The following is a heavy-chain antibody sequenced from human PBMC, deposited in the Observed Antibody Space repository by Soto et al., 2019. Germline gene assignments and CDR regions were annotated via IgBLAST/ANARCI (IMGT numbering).Heavy chain of an antibody. CDR3: ARDRRGYYGSGSSPEAFDY. D-gene: IGHD3-10*01. J-gene: IGHJ4*02. CDR1: GFTFSSYS. CDR2: ISSSSSYI. V-gene: IGHV3-21*01. Sequence: EVQLVESGGGLVKPGGSLRLSCAASGFTFSSYSMNWVRQAPGKGLEWVSSISSSSSYIYYSDSVKGRFTISRDNAKNSLYLQMNSLRAEDTAVYYCARDRRGYYGSGSSPEAFDYWGQGTLVTVSS.